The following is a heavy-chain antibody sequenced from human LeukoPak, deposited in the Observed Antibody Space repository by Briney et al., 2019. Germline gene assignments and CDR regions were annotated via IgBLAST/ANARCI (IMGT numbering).Heavy chain of an antibody. CDR2: ISYDGSNK. Sequence: GGSLRLSCAASGFTFSSYAMHWVRQAPGKGLEWVAVISYDGSNKYYADSVKGRFTISRDNSKNTLYLQMNSLRAEDTAVYYCARDRVTMIVVVIGYYLDYWGQGTLVTVSS. CDR3: ARDRVTMIVVVIGYYLDY. D-gene: IGHD3-22*01. CDR1: GFTFSSYA. J-gene: IGHJ4*02. V-gene: IGHV3-30-3*01.